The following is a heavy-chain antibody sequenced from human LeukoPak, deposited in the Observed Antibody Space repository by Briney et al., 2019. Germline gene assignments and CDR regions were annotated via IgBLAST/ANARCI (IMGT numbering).Heavy chain of an antibody. CDR2: INPNSGGT. D-gene: IGHD3-10*01. Sequence: ASVKVSCKASGYTFSGFYIFWVRRAPGQGLEWMGWINPNSGGTNYAPEFQGRLTMTRDTSITTAYMELSTLRSDDTAVYYCALIGDHAWFDPWGQGTLVTVSS. J-gene: IGHJ5*02. CDR1: GYTFSGFY. CDR3: ALIGDHAWFDP. V-gene: IGHV1-2*02.